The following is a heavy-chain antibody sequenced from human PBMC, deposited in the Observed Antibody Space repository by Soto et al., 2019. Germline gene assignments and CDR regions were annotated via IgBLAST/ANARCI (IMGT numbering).Heavy chain of an antibody. D-gene: IGHD5-18*01. V-gene: IGHV4-59*08. CDR3: AGHRKRAVVFES. Sequence: QAQLEESGPGLVKPSETLSLTCTVSGDSSSSDYWSWIRQPPGKGLEWIGYIYYSGGTNYNPSLKSRVTISIDRSKRQTSLKLTSVTAADTAVYHCAGHRKRAVVFESWGQGTLVAVSS. CDR1: GDSSSSDY. J-gene: IGHJ4*02. CDR2: IYYSGGT.